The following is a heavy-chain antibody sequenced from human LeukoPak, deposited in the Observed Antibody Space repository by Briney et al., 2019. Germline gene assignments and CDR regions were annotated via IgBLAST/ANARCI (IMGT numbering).Heavy chain of an antibody. CDR2: INSDGSST. J-gene: IGHJ4*02. CDR3: ASKTNSGSYPPDY. V-gene: IGHV3-74*01. D-gene: IGHD1-26*01. Sequence: PGGSLRLSCAASGFTFSSYGMHWVRQAPGKGLVWVSRINSDGSSTSYADSVKGRFTISRDNAKNTLYLQMNSLRAEDTAVYYCASKTNSGSYPPDYWGQGTLVTISS. CDR1: GFTFSSYG.